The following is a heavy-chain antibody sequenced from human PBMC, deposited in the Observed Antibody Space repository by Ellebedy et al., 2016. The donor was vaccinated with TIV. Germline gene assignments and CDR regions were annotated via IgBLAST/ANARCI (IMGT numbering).Heavy chain of an antibody. V-gene: IGHV1-18*01. J-gene: IGHJ4*02. Sequence: ASVKVSCKASGYIFTTYGIGWVRQAPGQGLEWMGWISPYTGDTKYAQKLQGRVTMTTDASTSTAYMELRSLRSDDTAVYYCGRDYYGSGSYVYYWGQGTLVTVSS. CDR3: GRDYYGSGSYVYY. CDR1: GYIFTTYG. CDR2: ISPYTGDT. D-gene: IGHD3-10*01.